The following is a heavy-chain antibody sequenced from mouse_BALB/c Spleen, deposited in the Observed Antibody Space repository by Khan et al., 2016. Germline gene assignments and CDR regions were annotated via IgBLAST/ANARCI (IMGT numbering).Heavy chain of an antibody. CDR2: IDPANGNT. Sequence: VQLQQPGAELVKPGASVKLSCTASGFNIKDTYMHWVKQRPEQGLEWIGRIDPANGNTKYDPRFQGKATIKADNSSTTAYLQPSSLTTEDTADSYSARYYGGYDAMDYWCQGTSVTVSS. CDR3: ARYYGGYDAMDY. CDR1: GFNIKDTY. J-gene: IGHJ4*01. V-gene: IGHV14-3*02. D-gene: IGHD1-1*01.